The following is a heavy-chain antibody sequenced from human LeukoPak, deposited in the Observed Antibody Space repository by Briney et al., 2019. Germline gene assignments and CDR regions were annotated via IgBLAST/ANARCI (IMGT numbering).Heavy chain of an antibody. D-gene: IGHD4-23*01. CDR3: AREVGGNWVEFDY. J-gene: IGHJ4*02. CDR1: GFTFSSYA. CDR2: ISYDGSNK. V-gene: IGHV3-30-3*01. Sequence: PGRSLRLSCAASGFTFSSYAMHWVRQAPGKGLEWVAVISYDGSNKYYADSVKGRFTISRDNSKNTLYLQMNSLRAEDTAVYYCAREVGGNWVEFDYWGQGTLVTVSS.